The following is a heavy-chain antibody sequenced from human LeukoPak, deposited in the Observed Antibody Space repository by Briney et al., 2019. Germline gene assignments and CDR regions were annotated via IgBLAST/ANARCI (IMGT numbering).Heavy chain of an antibody. Sequence: GGSLRLSCAASGFTFSSYGMHWVRQAPGKGLEWVAVISHDGSNKYYADSVKGRFTIYRDNSKNTLYLQMNSLRAEDTAVYYCAKDLGSVLRYFDWLNYYYYYYGMDVWGQGTTVTVSS. CDR2: ISHDGSNK. J-gene: IGHJ6*02. D-gene: IGHD3-9*01. V-gene: IGHV3-30*18. CDR3: AKDLGSVLRYFDWLNYYYYYYGMDV. CDR1: GFTFSSYG.